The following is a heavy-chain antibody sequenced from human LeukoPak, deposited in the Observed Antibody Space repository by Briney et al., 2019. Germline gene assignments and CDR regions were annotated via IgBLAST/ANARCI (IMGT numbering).Heavy chain of an antibody. Sequence: GASVKVSCKVSGYTLTDLSMHWMRQAPGKRLEWMGGFDPEDGETIYAQKFQGRVTMTEDTSTDTAYMELSSLRPEDTAVYYCATAGYGSGTYPLGDWGQGTLVTVSS. V-gene: IGHV1-24*01. CDR2: FDPEDGET. CDR3: ATAGYGSGTYPLGD. D-gene: IGHD3-10*01. CDR1: GYTLTDLS. J-gene: IGHJ4*02.